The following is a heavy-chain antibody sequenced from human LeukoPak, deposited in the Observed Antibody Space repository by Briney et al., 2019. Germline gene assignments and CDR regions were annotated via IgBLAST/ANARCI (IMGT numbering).Heavy chain of an antibody. V-gene: IGHV3-49*04. J-gene: IGHJ2*01. Sequence: GGSLRLSCTASGFTFGDYAMTWVRQAPGKGLQWVGFIRSKAFGGTTEYAASVKGRFTISRDDSKSIAYLQMNSLKTEDTALYYCTRDRLTNYYNSSGYYGTPWYFALWGRGTLVTVSS. CDR3: TRDRLTNYYNSSGYYGTPWYFAL. CDR1: GFTFGDYA. CDR2: IRSKAFGGTT. D-gene: IGHD3-22*01.